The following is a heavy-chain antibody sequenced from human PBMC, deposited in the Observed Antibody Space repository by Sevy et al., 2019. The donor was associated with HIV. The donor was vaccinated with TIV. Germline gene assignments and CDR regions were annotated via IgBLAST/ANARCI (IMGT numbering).Heavy chain of an antibody. CDR1: GFTFSKYG. V-gene: IGHV3-30*18. J-gene: IGHJ3*02. Sequence: GGSLRLSCAASGFTFSKYGMHWVRQAPGKGLEWVAVISYDGGNKYYGDSVKGRFTISKDNFKNTLYLQMNSLRAEDTAIYYCAKPGKFSGSYLDAFDIWGQGTMVTVSS. D-gene: IGHD1-26*01. CDR2: ISYDGGNK. CDR3: AKPGKFSGSYLDAFDI.